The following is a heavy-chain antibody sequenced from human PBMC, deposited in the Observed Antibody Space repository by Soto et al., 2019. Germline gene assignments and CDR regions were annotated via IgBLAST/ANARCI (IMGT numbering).Heavy chain of an antibody. CDR1: GASFTSNDW. J-gene: IGHJ4*02. CDR3: ASRDPGTSFDY. D-gene: IGHD1-7*01. CDR2: IYRTGST. V-gene: IGHV4-4*02. Sequence: PSETLSLTCAVSGASFTSNDWWTWVRQPPGRGLEWIGEIYRTGSTNYNPSLKSRVTISLDKSENQFSLKVTSLTAADTAVYYCASRDPGTSFDYWGQGTLVTVSS.